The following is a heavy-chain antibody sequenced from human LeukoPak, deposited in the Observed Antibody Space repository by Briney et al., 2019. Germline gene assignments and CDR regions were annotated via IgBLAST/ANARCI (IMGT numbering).Heavy chain of an antibody. CDR3: ARHADTAMPDLDY. V-gene: IGHV5-51*01. D-gene: IGHD5-18*01. J-gene: IGHJ4*02. CDR2: IYPGDSDT. Sequence: GESLQISCQGSGYIFTSYWIGWVRQMPGKGLGWMGIIYPGDSDTRYSPSFQGQVTISADKSISTAYLQWSSLKASDTAMYYCARHADTAMPDLDYWGQGTLVTVSS. CDR1: GYIFTSYW.